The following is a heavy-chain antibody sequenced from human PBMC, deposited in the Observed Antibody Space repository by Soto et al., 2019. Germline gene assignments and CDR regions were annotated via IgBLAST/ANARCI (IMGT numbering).Heavy chain of an antibody. CDR1: GGTFSSYA. J-gene: IGHJ6*02. V-gene: IGHV1-69*06. CDR2: IIPIFGTA. Sequence: QVQLVQSGAEVKKPGSSVKVSCKASGGTFSSYAISWVRQAPGQGLEWMGGIIPIFGTANYAQKFQGRVTITADKSTSTAYMELSSLRSEDTAVYYCASTAMATGYYYYCMDVWGQGTTVTVSS. CDR3: ASTAMATGYYYYCMDV. D-gene: IGHD5-18*01.